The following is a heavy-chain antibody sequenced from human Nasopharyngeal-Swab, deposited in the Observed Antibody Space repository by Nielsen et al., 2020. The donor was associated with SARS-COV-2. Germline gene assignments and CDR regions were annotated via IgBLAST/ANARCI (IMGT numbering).Heavy chain of an antibody. J-gene: IGHJ3*02. CDR2: ISYDGTIQ. Sequence: GSLRLSCAASGFNVTRFGMHWVRQAPGKGLQWMAFISYDGTIQYYADSVKGRFTISRDNSKNTLYLQMNSLRPEDTAVHYCARGAVAGRNAFDIWGQGTTVTVSS. D-gene: IGHD6-19*01. V-gene: IGHV3-30*03. CDR3: ARGAVAGRNAFDI. CDR1: GFNVTRFG.